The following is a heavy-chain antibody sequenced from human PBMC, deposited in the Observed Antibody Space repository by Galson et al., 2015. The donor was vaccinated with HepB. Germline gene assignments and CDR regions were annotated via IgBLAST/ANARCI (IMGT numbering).Heavy chain of an antibody. D-gene: IGHD6-19*01. CDR1: GDSVSNNNVA. CDR3: AGVVGTIYYYGMDV. Sequence: CAISGDSVSNNNVAWNWIRQSPSRGLEWLGRTYYRAKWYNDYAVSVGSRITINPDTSKNQFSLQLNSVTPEDTAIYYCAGVVGTIYYYGMDVWGQGTTVTVSS. CDR2: TYYRAKWYN. V-gene: IGHV6-1*01. J-gene: IGHJ6*02.